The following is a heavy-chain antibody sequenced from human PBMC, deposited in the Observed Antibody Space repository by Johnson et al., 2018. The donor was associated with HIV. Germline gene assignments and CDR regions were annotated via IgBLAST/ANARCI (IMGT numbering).Heavy chain of an antibody. CDR3: ARTRRRVGAKPWGAFDI. Sequence: QVQLVESGGGVVQPGRSLRLSCVASGFSFSSYAMHWVRQAPGKGLEWVALISYDGGLKYDADSVKGRFTISRDNSKNTLSLQMNSLRPEDTAMYYCARTRRRVGAKPWGAFDIWGQGTAVTVSS. J-gene: IGHJ3*02. V-gene: IGHV3-30-3*01. CDR2: ISYDGGLK. D-gene: IGHD1-26*01. CDR1: GFSFSSYA.